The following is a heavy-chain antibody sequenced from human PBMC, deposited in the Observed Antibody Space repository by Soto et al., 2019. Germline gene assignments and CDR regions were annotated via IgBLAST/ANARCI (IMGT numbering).Heavy chain of an antibody. Sequence: VESLKISCNGSGYSFTNYWIGWVRQVPGTGLEWMGIIYPGDSDTRYSPSFQGQVSISADRSINTAYLQWNSLKASDTAMYYCARQTSGWFGMDVWGQGTTVTVSS. D-gene: IGHD6-19*01. CDR3: ARQTSGWFGMDV. V-gene: IGHV5-51*01. CDR1: GYSFTNYW. CDR2: IYPGDSDT. J-gene: IGHJ6*02.